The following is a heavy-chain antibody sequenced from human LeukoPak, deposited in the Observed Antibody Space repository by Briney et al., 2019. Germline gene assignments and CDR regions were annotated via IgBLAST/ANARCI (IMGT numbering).Heavy chain of an antibody. CDR3: ARDPPITMIVVGGVSAFDI. V-gene: IGHV3-48*02. Sequence: GGSLRLSCAASGFTFSSYSMNWVRQAPGRGLEWVSYISSSSSTIYYADSVKGRFTISRDNAKNSLYLQMNSLRDEDTAVYYCARDPPITMIVVGGVSAFDIWGQGTMVTVSS. CDR1: GFTFSSYS. J-gene: IGHJ3*02. CDR2: ISSSSSTI. D-gene: IGHD3-22*01.